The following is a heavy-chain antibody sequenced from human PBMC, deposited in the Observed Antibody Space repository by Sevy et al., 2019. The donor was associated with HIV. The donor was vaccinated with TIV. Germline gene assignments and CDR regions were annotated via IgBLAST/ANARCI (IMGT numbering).Heavy chain of an antibody. V-gene: IGHV4-39*01. CDR1: GASISRSSYD. CDR2: IFYSGRT. J-gene: IGHJ4*02. Sequence: SETLSLTCTVSGASISRSSYDWGWIRQPPGKGLEWLGSIFYSGRTQYNPALNSRVTIYADTSKNQFSLTLSSVTVADTAVYYYARHGGLVDRAFDFWGQGALVTVSS. CDR3: ARHGGLVDRAFDF. D-gene: IGHD3-10*01.